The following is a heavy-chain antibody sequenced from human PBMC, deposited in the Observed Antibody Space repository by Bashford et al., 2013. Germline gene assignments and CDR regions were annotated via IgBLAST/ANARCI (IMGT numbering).Heavy chain of an antibody. CDR2: XPNLTSVP. J-gene: IGHJ3*01. CDR1: GINLHRPT. D-gene: IGHD1-26*01. V-gene: IGHV1-2*02. CDR3: ARDGPVVGVWNAFDV. Sequence: PGVQVKVVLSRLLGINLHRPTIIDSGADRLLGQGDVRVDGWDXPNLTSVPQSLHRSFRARVTMTRDTSISTAYMELSSLRSDDTAVYYCARDGPVVGVWNAFDVWGQGTVVTVSS.